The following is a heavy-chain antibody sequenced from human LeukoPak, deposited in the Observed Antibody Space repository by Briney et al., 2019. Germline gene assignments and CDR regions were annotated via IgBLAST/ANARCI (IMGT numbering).Heavy chain of an antibody. CDR2: ISYDGSNK. Sequence: QSGGSLRLSCAASGFTFSSYGMHWVRQAPGKGLEWVAVISYDGSNKYYADSVKGRFTISRDNSKNTLYLQMNSLRAEDTAVYYCARGRYCSGGSCSTDYWGQGTLVTVSS. J-gene: IGHJ4*02. CDR1: GFTFSSYG. V-gene: IGHV3-30*03. D-gene: IGHD2-15*01. CDR3: ARGRYCSGGSCSTDY.